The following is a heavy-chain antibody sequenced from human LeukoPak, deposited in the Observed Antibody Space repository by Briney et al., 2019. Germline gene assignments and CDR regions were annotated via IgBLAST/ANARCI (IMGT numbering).Heavy chain of an antibody. D-gene: IGHD3-10*01. Sequence: GGSLRLSCVASAFTLSNHWMGWVRQAPGKGLEWVVNIKGDDSEKNYVENVKGRFTISRDNANNSLFLQMNSLRAEDTAVYYCARAVGHGSGSPRMDVWGKGTMVTVSS. CDR1: AFTLSNHW. CDR3: ARAVGHGSGSPRMDV. V-gene: IGHV3-7*01. J-gene: IGHJ6*04. CDR2: IKGDDSEK.